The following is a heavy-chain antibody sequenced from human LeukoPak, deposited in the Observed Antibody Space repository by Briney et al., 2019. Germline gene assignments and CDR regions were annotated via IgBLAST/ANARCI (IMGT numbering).Heavy chain of an antibody. CDR3: ARHCSGSTSCSYSYYMDV. J-gene: IGHJ6*03. V-gene: IGHV4-31*03. D-gene: IGHD2-2*01. Sequence: SETLSLTCTVSGGSISSSSYYWGWIRQHPGKGLEWIGYIYYSGSTYYNPSLKSRVTISVDTSKNQFSLKLSSVTAADTAVYYCARHCSGSTSCSYSYYMDVWGKGTTVTVSS. CDR1: GGSISSSSYY. CDR2: IYYSGST.